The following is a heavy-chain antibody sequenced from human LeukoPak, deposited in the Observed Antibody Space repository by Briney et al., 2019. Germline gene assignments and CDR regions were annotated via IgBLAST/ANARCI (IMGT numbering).Heavy chain of an antibody. Sequence: PSETLSLTCKVSGASLSNSGYYWGWIRQPPGKGLEWIGYIYQSGSTYYNPSLKSRVIISVDRSKNQFSLKLSSVTAAGTAVYYCASVLQWIDEVHDAFDNWGQGTVVTVSS. V-gene: IGHV4-30-2*01. CDR3: ASVLQWIDEVHDAFDN. J-gene: IGHJ3*02. D-gene: IGHD4-11*01. CDR2: IYQSGST. CDR1: GASLSNSGYY.